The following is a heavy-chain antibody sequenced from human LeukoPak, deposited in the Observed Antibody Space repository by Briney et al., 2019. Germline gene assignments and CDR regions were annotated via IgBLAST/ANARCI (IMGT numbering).Heavy chain of an antibody. CDR1: GGSFSGYY. J-gene: IGHJ4*02. V-gene: IGHV4-34*01. CDR2: INHSGST. Sequence: SETLSLTCAVYGGSFSGYYWSWIRQPPGKGLEWIGEINHSGSTNYNPSLKSRVTISVDTSKNQFSRKLSSVTAADTAVYYCARGRGTIFGVVIIPPYFDYWGQGTLVTVSS. CDR3: ARGRGTIFGVVIIPPYFDY. D-gene: IGHD3-3*01.